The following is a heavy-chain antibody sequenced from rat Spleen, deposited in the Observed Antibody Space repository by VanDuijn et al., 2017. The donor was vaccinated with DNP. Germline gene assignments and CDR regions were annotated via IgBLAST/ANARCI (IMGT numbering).Heavy chain of an antibody. V-gene: IGHV10-4*01. CDR1: GVDFNTYA. J-gene: IGHJ2*01. CDR3: TSLGY. D-gene: IGHD1-11*01. Sequence: EVQVVESGGGVVQPKGSLRLSCAASGVDFNTYAMNWVRQAPGKGLDWVATISIKTHNYATLYADSVKERFTISRDDSQSMIYLQMNNLKTDDTALYYCTSLGYWGQGVMVTVSS. CDR2: ISIKTHNYAT.